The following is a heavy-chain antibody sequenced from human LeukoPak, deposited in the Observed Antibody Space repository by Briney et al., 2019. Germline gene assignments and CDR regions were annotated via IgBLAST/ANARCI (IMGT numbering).Heavy chain of an antibody. V-gene: IGHV3-21*01. Sequence: GGSLRLSCAASGFTFSSYSMNWVRQAPGKGLEWVSSISSSSSYIYYADSVKGRFTISRDNAKNSLYLQMNSLRAEDTAVYYCAREGDSSGYYSDAFDIWGQGTMVIVSS. CDR3: AREGDSSGYYSDAFDI. CDR2: ISSSSSYI. CDR1: GFTFSSYS. J-gene: IGHJ3*02. D-gene: IGHD3-22*01.